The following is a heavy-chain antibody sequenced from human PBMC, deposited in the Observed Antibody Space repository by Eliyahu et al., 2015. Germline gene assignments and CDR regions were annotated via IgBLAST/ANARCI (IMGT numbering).Heavy chain of an antibody. V-gene: IGHV3-21*01. CDR1: GFTFSSSX. Sequence: EVQLVESGGGLVQPGXSLRLSCGTXGFTFSSSXMTXVRQAPGKGLEWVSXISXTSDYIYYTDSVKGRFTISRDNAKNSLFLQMNSMRAEDTAMYYCARDDTVLSGDYWGQGTLVTVSS. CDR2: ISXTSDYI. CDR3: ARDDTVLSGDY. D-gene: IGHD2/OR15-2a*01. J-gene: IGHJ4*02.